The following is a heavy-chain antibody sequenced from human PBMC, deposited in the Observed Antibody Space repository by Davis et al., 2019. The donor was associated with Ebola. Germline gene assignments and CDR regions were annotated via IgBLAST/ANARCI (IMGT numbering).Heavy chain of an antibody. V-gene: IGHV4-39*01. CDR3: ARQRGVTSFYYGLDV. CDR1: GASIISPTYY. Sequence: MPSETLSLTCNVSGASIISPTYYWVWVRQSPGQGLEWIGSIFYSGSTYYQPSLESRVTISVDTSKNQFSLNLKSVTAADTAVYYCARQRGVTSFYYGLDVWGPGTTVTVSS. CDR2: IFYSGST. D-gene: IGHD2-21*02. J-gene: IGHJ6*02.